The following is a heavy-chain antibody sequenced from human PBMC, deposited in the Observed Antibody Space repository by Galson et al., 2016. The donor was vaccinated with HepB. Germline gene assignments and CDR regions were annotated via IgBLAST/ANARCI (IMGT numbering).Heavy chain of an antibody. J-gene: IGHJ4*02. CDR2: FYNGGNI. CDR1: GLTVSSDL. D-gene: IGHD3-22*01. CDR3: AGTSGSYYGPFDY. Sequence: SLRLSCAASGLTVSSDLMTWVRRPPGKGLELVSLFYNGGNIYYADSVKCRFTISRDNSKNTLYLHMSSLRVEDTAVYYCAGTSGSYYGPFDYWGQGTLLTVSS. V-gene: IGHV3-53*01.